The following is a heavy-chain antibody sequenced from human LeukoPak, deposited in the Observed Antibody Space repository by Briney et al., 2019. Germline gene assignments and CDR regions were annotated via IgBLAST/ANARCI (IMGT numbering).Heavy chain of an antibody. CDR2: INPSGGST. CDR1: GYTFTSYY. D-gene: IGHD4-17*01. CDR3: AITPTVTTTSDDYYYYGMDV. J-gene: IGHJ6*02. Sequence: GASVKVSCKASGYTFTSYYMHWVRQAPGQGLEWMGIINPSGGSTSYTQKFQGRVTMTRDTSTSTAYMELSSLRSEDTAVYYCAITPTVTTTSDDYYYYGMDVWGQGTTVTVSS. V-gene: IGHV1-46*01.